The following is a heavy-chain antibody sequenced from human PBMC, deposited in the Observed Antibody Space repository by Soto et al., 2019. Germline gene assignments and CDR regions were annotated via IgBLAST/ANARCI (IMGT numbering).Heavy chain of an antibody. J-gene: IGHJ4*02. D-gene: IGHD6-6*01. CDR3: ARDIAARPDGLVY. V-gene: IGHV1-46*02. CDR2: INPSGGST. Sequence: VEVGRAACRYTFNSYYMHWARQAPGQGLEWMGIINPSGGSTSYAQKFQGRVTMTRDTSTSTVYMELSSLRSEDTAVYYCARDIAARPDGLVYWGQGTLVTVSS. CDR1: RYTFNSYY.